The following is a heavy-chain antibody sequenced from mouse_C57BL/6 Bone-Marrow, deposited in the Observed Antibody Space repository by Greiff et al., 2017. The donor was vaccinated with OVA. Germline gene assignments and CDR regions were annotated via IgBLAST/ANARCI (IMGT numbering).Heavy chain of an antibody. V-gene: IGHV5-12*01. CDR2: ISNGGGST. CDR3: ARLDAMDY. Sequence: EVQGVESGGGLVQPGGSLKLSCAASGFTFSDFYMYWIRQTPEKRLEWVAYISNGGGSTYYPDTVKGRFTISRDNAKNTLYLKMSRLKSEDTAMYYWARLDAMDYWGQGTSVTVSS. CDR1: GFTFSDFY. J-gene: IGHJ4*01.